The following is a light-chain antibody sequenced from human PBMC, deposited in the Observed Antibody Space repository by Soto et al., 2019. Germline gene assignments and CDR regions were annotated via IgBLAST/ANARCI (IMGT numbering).Light chain of an antibody. J-gene: IGLJ1*01. CDR2: EVS. V-gene: IGLV2-14*01. CDR1: SSDVGGYNY. CDR3: SSYTSSSTRV. Sequence: QSALTQPASVSGSPGQSITISCTGTSSDVGGYNYVSWYQQHPVKAPKLMIYEVSNRPSGVSNRFSGSKSGNTASLTISGLQAEYEADYYCSSYTSSSTRVFGTGTKLTVL.